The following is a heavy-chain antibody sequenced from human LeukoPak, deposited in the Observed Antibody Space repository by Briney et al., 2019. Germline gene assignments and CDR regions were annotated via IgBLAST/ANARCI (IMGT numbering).Heavy chain of an antibody. CDR3: ARDGYKSHAEYFQH. V-gene: IGHV1-69*06. J-gene: IGHJ1*01. D-gene: IGHD5-24*01. Sequence: EALVKVSCKASGGTFSSYAISWVRQAPGQGLEWMGRIIPIFGTANYAQKFQGRVTITADKSTSTAYMELSSLRSEDTAVYYCARDGYKSHAEYFQHWGQGTLVTVSS. CDR2: IIPIFGTA. CDR1: GGTFSSYA.